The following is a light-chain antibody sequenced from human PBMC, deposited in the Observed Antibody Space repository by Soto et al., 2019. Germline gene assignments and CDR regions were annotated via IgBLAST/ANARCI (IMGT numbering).Light chain of an antibody. CDR1: GSDVGSYDL. V-gene: IGLV2-23*03. CDR2: EGS. J-gene: IGLJ7*01. Sequence: QSALTQPASVSGSPGQSITISCTGTGSDVGSYDLVSWYQQHPGKAPKLMIYEGSKRPSGVPNRFSGSKFGNTASLTISGLQAEDEADYCCCSYPNSSTFERVLFGGGTQLTVL. CDR3: CSYPNSSTFERVL.